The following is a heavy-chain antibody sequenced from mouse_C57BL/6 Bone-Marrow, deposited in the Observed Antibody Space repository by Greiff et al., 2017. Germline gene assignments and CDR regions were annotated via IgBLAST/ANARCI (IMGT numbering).Heavy chain of an antibody. V-gene: IGHV5-4*03. D-gene: IGHD1-1*01. CDR2: ISDGGSYT. Sequence: EVKLVESGGGLVKPGGSLKLSCAASGFTFSSYAMSWVRQTPEKRLEWVATISDGGSYTSYPDNVKGRFTISRDNAKNNLYLQMGHMKSEDTAMYYCARYYYCSSRWYFDVWGTGTTVTVSS. J-gene: IGHJ1*03. CDR3: ARYYYCSSRWYFDV. CDR1: GFTFSSYA.